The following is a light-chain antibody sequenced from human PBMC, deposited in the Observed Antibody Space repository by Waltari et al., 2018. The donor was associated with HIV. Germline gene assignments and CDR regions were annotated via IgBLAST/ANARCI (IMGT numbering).Light chain of an antibody. CDR2: YAS. CDR1: QDISNC. CDR3: QQYDRLPIT. J-gene: IGKJ5*01. Sequence: DIQMTQSPSSLSASVGDRVTITCQASQDISNCVNWYQQKPGKAPKLLIYYASTLQTGVPSSFSGRGSGTDFTFTITSLQPEDFAIYYCQQYDRLPITFGQGTRLEIK. V-gene: IGKV1-33*01.